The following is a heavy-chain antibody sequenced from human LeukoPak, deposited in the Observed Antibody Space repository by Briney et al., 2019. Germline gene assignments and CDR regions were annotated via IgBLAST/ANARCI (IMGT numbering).Heavy chain of an antibody. CDR1: GFTFDDYG. Sequence: RPGGSLRLSCAASGFTFDDYGMSWVRQAPGKGLEWVSGINWNGGSTGYADSVKGRFTISRDSAKNSLYLQMNSLRAEDTALYYCARGSIVVVTAVSDAFDIWGQGTMVTVSS. CDR2: INWNGGST. V-gene: IGHV3-20*04. D-gene: IGHD2-21*02. CDR3: ARGSIVVVTAVSDAFDI. J-gene: IGHJ3*02.